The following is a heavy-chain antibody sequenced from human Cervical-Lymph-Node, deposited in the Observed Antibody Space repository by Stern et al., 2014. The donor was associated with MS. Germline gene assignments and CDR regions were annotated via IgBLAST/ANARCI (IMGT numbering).Heavy chain of an antibody. J-gene: IGHJ5*02. V-gene: IGHV1-2*02. Sequence: VQLVESGAEVKKPGASVKVSCETSGFRFTDYYIHWVRQAPGQGLEWMGCINPKNGDTHSAQKFQGRFTMTRDTSISTAYMELNSLKSHDTAMYYCGRGIKTFDPWGQGTLVTVSS. CDR1: GFRFTDYY. CDR3: GRGIKTFDP. CDR2: INPKNGDT. D-gene: IGHD5-24*01.